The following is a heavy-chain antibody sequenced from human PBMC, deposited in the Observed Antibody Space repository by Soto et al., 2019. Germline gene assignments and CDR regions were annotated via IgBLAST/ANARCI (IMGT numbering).Heavy chain of an antibody. V-gene: IGHV1-3*01. J-gene: IGHJ5*02. CDR1: GYTFTRYT. D-gene: IGHD2-15*01. Sequence: ASVKVSCKASGYTFTRYTINCVRQAPGQRLEWMGWINPDNGNTKSSQKFQDRVIITRDTSASTAYMDLSSLRSEDTAVYYCARGIATGQLDPWGQGTLVTVS. CDR2: INPDNGNT. CDR3: ARGIATGQLDP.